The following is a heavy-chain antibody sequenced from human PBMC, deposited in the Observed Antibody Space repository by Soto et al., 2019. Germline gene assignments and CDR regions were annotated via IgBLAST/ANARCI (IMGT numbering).Heavy chain of an antibody. V-gene: IGHV4-30-2*01. D-gene: IGHD3-22*01. Sequence: SETLSLTCAVSGGSISSCGYSWSWIRQPPGKGLEWIGYIYHSGSTYYNPSLKSRVTISVDRSKNQFSLKLSSVTAADTAVYYWARDYDSSGYFDYWGQGTLVTVSS. CDR1: GGSISSCGYS. CDR3: ARDYDSSGYFDY. CDR2: IYHSGST. J-gene: IGHJ4*02.